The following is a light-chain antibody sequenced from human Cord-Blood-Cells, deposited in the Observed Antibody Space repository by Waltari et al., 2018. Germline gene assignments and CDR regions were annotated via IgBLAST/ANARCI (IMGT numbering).Light chain of an antibody. J-gene: IGKJ5*01. CDR1: QSVSSY. Sequence: EIVLPQSPATLSLFPGERATLSCRASQSVSSYLAWYQQKPGKAPRLLIYDASNRATGIPARFSGSGSGTDFTLTISSLEPEDFAVYDCQQRSNWPPITFGQGT. CDR2: DAS. V-gene: IGKV3-11*01. CDR3: QQRSNWPPIT.